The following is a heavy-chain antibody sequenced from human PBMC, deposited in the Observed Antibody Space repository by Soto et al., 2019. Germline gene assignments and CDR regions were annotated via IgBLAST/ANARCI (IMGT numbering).Heavy chain of an antibody. Sequence: QVQLVQSGAEVKKPGASVKVSCKASGYTFASYAISWVRQAPGQGLEWMGWISAYNGNTNYAQKLQVRSPKTTDTSTCTAYMTLRIVRSDGTAVYYCAGDAPPADYGGQGTLVTVSS. CDR1: GYTFASYA. V-gene: IGHV1-18*01. CDR2: ISAYNGNT. J-gene: IGHJ4*02. CDR3: AGDAPPADY.